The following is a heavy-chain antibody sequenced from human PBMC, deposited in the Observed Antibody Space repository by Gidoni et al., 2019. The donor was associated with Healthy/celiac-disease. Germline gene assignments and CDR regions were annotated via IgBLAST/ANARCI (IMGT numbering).Heavy chain of an antibody. CDR3: ASSERRYCTNGVCYMEAWFDP. V-gene: IGHV1-69*06. D-gene: IGHD2-8*01. J-gene: IGHJ5*02. CDR1: GGTFSSYA. CDR2: IIPIFGTA. Sequence: QVQLVQSGAEVKKPGSSVKVSCKASGGTFSSYAISWVRQAPGQGLEWMGGIIPIFGTANYAQKFQGRVTITADKSTSTAYMELSSLRSEDTAVYYCASSERRYCTNGVCYMEAWFDPWGQGTLVTVSS.